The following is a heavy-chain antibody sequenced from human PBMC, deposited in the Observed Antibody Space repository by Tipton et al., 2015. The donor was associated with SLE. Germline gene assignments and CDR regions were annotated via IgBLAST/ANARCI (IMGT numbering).Heavy chain of an antibody. CDR1: GFTFSSYN. CDR2: ISTTGNTI. V-gene: IGHV3-48*01. D-gene: IGHD3-22*01. CDR3: SRRYHYDSSSYYDFDY. J-gene: IGHJ4*02. Sequence: SLRLSCAASGFTFSSYNMNWVRQAPGKGLEWVSYISTTGNTIYYADSVKGRFTISRDNAKNSLFLQMNSLRAEDTAVYYCSRRYHYDSSSYYDFDYWGQGTLVTVSS.